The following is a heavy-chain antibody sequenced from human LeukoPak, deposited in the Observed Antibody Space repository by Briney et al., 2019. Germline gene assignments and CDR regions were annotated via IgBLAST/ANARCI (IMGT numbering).Heavy chain of an antibody. Sequence: GGSLRLSCAASGFTFSSYAMSWVRQAPGKGLEWVSAISGSGGSRYYADSVKGRFTISRDNSKNTLYLQMNSLRAEDTAVYYCAKGKRVWFGELSFDYWGQGTLVTVSS. D-gene: IGHD3-10*01. CDR3: AKGKRVWFGELSFDY. V-gene: IGHV3-23*01. J-gene: IGHJ4*02. CDR1: GFTFSSYA. CDR2: ISGSGGSR.